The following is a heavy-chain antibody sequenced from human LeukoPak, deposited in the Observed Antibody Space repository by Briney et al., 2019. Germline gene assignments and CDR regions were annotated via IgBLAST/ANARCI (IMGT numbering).Heavy chain of an antibody. V-gene: IGHV3-7*01. CDR2: IKQDGSET. CDR1: GFIFSNYW. Sequence: PGGSLRLSCATSGFIFSNYWMSWVRQAPGKGLEWVANIKQDGSETYYVDSVKGRFTISRDDAKNSLYLQMNSLRAEDTAVYYCARGGVDVWGKGTTVTISS. J-gene: IGHJ6*04. CDR3: ARGGVDV.